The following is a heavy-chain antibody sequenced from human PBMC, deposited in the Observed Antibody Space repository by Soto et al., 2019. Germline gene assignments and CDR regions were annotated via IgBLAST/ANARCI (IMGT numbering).Heavy chain of an antibody. CDR1: GFTFSSYA. CDR2: ISYDGSNK. Sequence: PGGSLRLSCAASGFTFSSYAMHWVRQAPGKGLEWVAVISYDGSNKYYADSVKGRFTISRDNSKNTLYLQMNSLRDEDTAVYYCARDPNYYGSGRFEFDPWGQGTLITVSS. V-gene: IGHV3-30-3*01. J-gene: IGHJ5*02. CDR3: ARDPNYYGSGRFEFDP. D-gene: IGHD3-10*01.